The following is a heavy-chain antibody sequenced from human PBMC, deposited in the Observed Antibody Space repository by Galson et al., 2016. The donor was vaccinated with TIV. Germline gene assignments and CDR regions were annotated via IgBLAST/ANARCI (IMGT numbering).Heavy chain of an antibody. D-gene: IGHD1-14*01. CDR3: ANHEQGDS. V-gene: IGHV3-53*01. CDR2: GAT. Sequence: GATYYADSVKGRFTISRDSSENTLYLQMNGLRAEDTAVYYCANHEQGDSWGQGTLVTVSS. J-gene: IGHJ4*02.